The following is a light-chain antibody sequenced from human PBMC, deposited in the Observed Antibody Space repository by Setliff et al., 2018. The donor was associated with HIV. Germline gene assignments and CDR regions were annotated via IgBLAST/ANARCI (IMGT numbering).Light chain of an antibody. CDR1: SSDVGSYNL. J-gene: IGLJ1*01. CDR3: CSYAGSDTYV. Sequence: QSVLAQPASVSGSPGQSITISCTGSSSDVGSYNLVSWYQQHPGKAPKLMIYEVTERPSGVSNRFSGSKSATTASLTISGLQAEDEADYYCCSYAGSDTYVFGTGTKVTVL. CDR2: EVT. V-gene: IGLV2-23*02.